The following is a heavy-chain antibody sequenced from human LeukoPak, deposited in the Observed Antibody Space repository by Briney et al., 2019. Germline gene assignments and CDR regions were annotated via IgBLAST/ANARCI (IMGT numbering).Heavy chain of an antibody. J-gene: IGHJ4*02. Sequence: SVKVSCKASGYTFTSYYMHWVRQAPGQGLEWMGGIIPTFGTANYAQKFQGRVTITADESTSTAYMELSSLRSEDTAVYYCARAESPSTYCSSTSCYYFDYWGQGTLVTVSS. V-gene: IGHV1-69*13. CDR3: ARAESPSTYCSSTSCYYFDY. D-gene: IGHD2-2*01. CDR1: GYTFTSYY. CDR2: IIPTFGTA.